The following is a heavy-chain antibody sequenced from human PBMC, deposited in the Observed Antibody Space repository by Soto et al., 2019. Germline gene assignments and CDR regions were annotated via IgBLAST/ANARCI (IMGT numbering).Heavy chain of an antibody. CDR3: ARDGYYYDSSGYYPYCDY. CDR2: ISSSSSYI. D-gene: IGHD3-22*01. J-gene: IGHJ4*02. CDR1: GFTFSSYS. V-gene: IGHV3-21*01. Sequence: EVQLVESGGGLVKPGGSLRLSCAASGFTFSSYSMNWVRQAPGKGLEWVSSISSSSSYIYYADSVKGRFTISRDNAKNSLYLQMNSLRAEDTAVYYCARDGYYYDSSGYYPYCDYWGQGSLVTVSS.